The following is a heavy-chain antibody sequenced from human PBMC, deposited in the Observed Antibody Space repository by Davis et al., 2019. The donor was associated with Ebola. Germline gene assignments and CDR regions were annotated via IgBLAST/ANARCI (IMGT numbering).Heavy chain of an antibody. Sequence: GGSLRLSCAASGFTFSSYWMSWVRQAPGKGLEWVANINHLGSETYYMDSMKGRFSISRDNAENTVYLQMTSLRVEDTAVYYCARVEGIYGDYVLDYWGQGTLVTVSS. CDR2: INHLGSET. V-gene: IGHV3-7*01. CDR1: GFTFSSYW. D-gene: IGHD4-17*01. CDR3: ARVEGIYGDYVLDY. J-gene: IGHJ4*02.